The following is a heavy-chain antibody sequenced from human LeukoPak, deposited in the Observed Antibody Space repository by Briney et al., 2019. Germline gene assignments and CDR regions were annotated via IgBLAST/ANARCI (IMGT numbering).Heavy chain of an antibody. Sequence: GASVKVSCKVSGDTLTELSTHWVRQAPGKGLEWMGGFDPEHGEMIYAQKLQGRVTMTEDRSTDTAYMELSSLGSEDTAVYYCATGGPWDLLKYWGQGTLVTVSS. J-gene: IGHJ4*02. D-gene: IGHD3-9*01. CDR3: ATGGPWDLLKY. CDR2: FDPEHGEM. CDR1: GDTLTELS. V-gene: IGHV1-24*01.